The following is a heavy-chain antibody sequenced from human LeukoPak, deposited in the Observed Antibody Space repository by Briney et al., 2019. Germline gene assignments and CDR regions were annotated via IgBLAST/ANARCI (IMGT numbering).Heavy chain of an antibody. CDR2: ISGSGGST. CDR3: AINQYSGDYYFNY. CDR1: GFTVSSNY. J-gene: IGHJ4*02. D-gene: IGHD1-26*01. Sequence: GGSLRLSCAASGFTVSSNYMSWVRQAPGKGLEWVSSISGSGGSTYYADSVKGRFTISRDNSKNTLYLQMNSLRAEDTAVYYCAINQYSGDYYFNYWGQGILVTVSS. V-gene: IGHV3-23*01.